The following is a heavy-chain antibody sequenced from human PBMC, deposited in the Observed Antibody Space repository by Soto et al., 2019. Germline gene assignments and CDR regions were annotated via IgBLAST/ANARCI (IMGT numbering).Heavy chain of an antibody. V-gene: IGHV5-51*01. Sequence: HGESLKISCKGSGYSFTSYWVAWVRQMPGKGLEWMGIIYPGTSDTRYSPSFQGQVTISADKSISTAYLQWSSLKASDTAMYYCARSSSTSWTQETDYYYYYGMDVWGQGTTVTVSS. CDR3: ARSSSTSWTQETDYYYYYGMDV. CDR2: IYPGTSDT. CDR1: GYSFTSYW. D-gene: IGHD2-2*01. J-gene: IGHJ6*02.